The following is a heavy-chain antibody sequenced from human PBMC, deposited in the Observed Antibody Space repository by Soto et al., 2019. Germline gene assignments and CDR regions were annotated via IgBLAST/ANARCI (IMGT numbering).Heavy chain of an antibody. D-gene: IGHD2-8*02. J-gene: IGHJ5*02. CDR2: IYWDDDK. CDR1: GFSLTTRGVG. CDR3: AHMGLRGCWTGRGVNWFDP. V-gene: IGHV2-5*02. Sequence: QITLQESGPTLVKPTQTLTLTCTFSGFSLTTRGVGVGWIRQPPGKALEWLALIYWDDDKRYKSSLRSRLTVTKDTSKNQVVLTMTNMDFVDTGTYYCAHMGLRGCWTGRGVNWFDPWGQGTLVTVSS.